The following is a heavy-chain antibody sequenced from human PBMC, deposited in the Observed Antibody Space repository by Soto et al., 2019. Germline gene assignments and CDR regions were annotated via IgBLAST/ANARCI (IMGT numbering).Heavy chain of an antibody. V-gene: IGHV6-1*01. Sequence: SQTLSITCAISGDSVSGSSVTWNWIRQSPSRGLEWLGRTYYRSKWYNDYAESVKSRITINPDTSKNQFSLHLNSVTPEDTAVYYCVRLIGNSWLDFWGQGTLVTVSS. CDR2: TYYRSKWYN. CDR3: VRLIGNSWLDF. D-gene: IGHD1-26*01. J-gene: IGHJ5*01. CDR1: GDSVSGSSVT.